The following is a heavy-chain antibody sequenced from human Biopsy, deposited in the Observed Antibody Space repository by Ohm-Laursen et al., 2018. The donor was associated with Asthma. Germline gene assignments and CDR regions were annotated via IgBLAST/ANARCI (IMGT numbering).Heavy chain of an antibody. CDR2: ISYTGSA. D-gene: IGHD7-27*01. CDR3: ARHWDWGSFFDY. Sequence: SETLSLTCTVSGGSMSSSSYYWGWIRQPPGKGLEWMGSISYTGSAYHNPSLKSRVTISVDTYKNHFSLKLISVTDADTAVYYCARHWDWGSFFDYWGQGTPVTVSS. V-gene: IGHV4-39*01. CDR1: GGSMSSSSYY. J-gene: IGHJ4*02.